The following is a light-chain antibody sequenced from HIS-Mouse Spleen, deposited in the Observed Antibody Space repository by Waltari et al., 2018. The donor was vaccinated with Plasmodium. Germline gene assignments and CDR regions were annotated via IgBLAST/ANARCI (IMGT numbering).Light chain of an antibody. Sequence: AIRMTQSPSLLSASTGDRVTITCRASQGISSYLAWYQQKPGKAPKLLIYAASTLQSGVPSRFSGSGSGTDFTLTISCLQSEDFATYYCQQYYSYLHTFGGGTKVEIK. CDR2: AAS. CDR3: QQYYSYLHT. J-gene: IGKJ4*01. CDR1: QGISSY. V-gene: IGKV1-8*01.